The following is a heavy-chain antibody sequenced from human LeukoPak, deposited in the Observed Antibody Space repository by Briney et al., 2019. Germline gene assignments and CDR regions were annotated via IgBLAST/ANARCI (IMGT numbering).Heavy chain of an antibody. Sequence: PSETLSLTCTVSGGSISSGPYYWGWIRQPPGRGLEWIGTIYYSGNTYYTSSLKSRVTISVDTSKNQFSLKLTSVTAADTAVYYCARDGEAHHYESSGYYGAAFDIWGQGTMVTVSS. CDR1: GGSISSGPYY. D-gene: IGHD3-22*01. J-gene: IGHJ3*02. CDR2: IYYSGNT. V-gene: IGHV4-39*02. CDR3: ARDGEAHHYESSGYYGAAFDI.